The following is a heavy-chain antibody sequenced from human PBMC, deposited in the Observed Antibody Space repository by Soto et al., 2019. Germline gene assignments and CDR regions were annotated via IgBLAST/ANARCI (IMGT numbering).Heavy chain of an antibody. CDR2: ISGSGGST. V-gene: IGHV3-23*01. J-gene: IGHJ6*03. D-gene: IGHD1-1*01. CDR3: AKEGTGTTRNYYMDV. Sequence: GGSLRLSCAASGFTFSSYAMSWVRQAPGKGLEWVSAISGSGGSTYYADSVKGRFTISRDNSKNTLYLQMNSLRAEDTALYYCAKEGTGTTRNYYMDVWGKGTTVTVSS. CDR1: GFTFSSYA.